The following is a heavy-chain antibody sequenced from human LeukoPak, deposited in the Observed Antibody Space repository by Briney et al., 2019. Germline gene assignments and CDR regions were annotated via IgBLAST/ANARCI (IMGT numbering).Heavy chain of an antibody. V-gene: IGHV1-18*01. CDR3: ARVEGVTLDYGGNSLLH. Sequence: GASVKVSCKASGYTFTIYGISWVRQAPGQGLEWMGWISGYNGNTNYAQNVQGRVTMTTDTPTSTAYMELRCLRSDDTAVYYCARVEGVTLDYGGNSLLHWGQGTLVTVSS. CDR2: ISGYNGNT. CDR1: GYTFTIYG. J-gene: IGHJ4*02. D-gene: IGHD4-23*01.